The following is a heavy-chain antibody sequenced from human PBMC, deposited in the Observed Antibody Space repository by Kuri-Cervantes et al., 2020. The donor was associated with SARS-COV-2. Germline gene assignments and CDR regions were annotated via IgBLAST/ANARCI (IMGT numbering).Heavy chain of an antibody. CDR2: ISYDGGNK. Sequence: GGSLRLSCAASGFIFSTSGMHWVRQAPGKGLEWVALISYDGGNKYYADSVKGRFTISRDNSKNTLYLQMNSLRAEDTAVYYCARNNNWNYTDYFDYWGQGTLVTVSS. V-gene: IGHV3-30*03. D-gene: IGHD1-7*01. CDR3: ARNNNWNYTDYFDY. CDR1: GFIFSTSG. J-gene: IGHJ4*02.